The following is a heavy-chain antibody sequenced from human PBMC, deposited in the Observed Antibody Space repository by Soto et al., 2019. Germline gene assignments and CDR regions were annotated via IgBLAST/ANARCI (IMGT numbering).Heavy chain of an antibody. CDR1: GFTFSSYS. J-gene: IGHJ4*02. CDR3: AREIYDSSGYYFPLFDY. D-gene: IGHD3-22*01. V-gene: IGHV3-21*01. CDR2: ISSSSSYI. Sequence: PGGSLRLSCAASGFTFSSYSMNWVRQAPGKGLEWVSSISSSSSYIYYADSVKGRFTISRDNAKNSLYLQMNSLRAEDTAVYYCAREIYDSSGYYFPLFDYWCQGTLVTVSS.